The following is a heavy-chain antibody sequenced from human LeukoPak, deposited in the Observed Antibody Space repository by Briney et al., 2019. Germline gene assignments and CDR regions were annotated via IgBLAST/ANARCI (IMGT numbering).Heavy chain of an antibody. Sequence: SETLSLTCAVYGGSFSGYYWSWIRQPPGKGLEWIGEINHSGSTNYNPSLKSRVTISVDTSKNQFSLKLTSVTAANTAMYYCVRDGGRYSSSVGDYWGQGTQVTVSS. J-gene: IGHJ4*02. D-gene: IGHD6-6*01. CDR2: INHSGST. V-gene: IGHV4-34*01. CDR1: GGSFSGYY. CDR3: VRDGGRYSSSVGDY.